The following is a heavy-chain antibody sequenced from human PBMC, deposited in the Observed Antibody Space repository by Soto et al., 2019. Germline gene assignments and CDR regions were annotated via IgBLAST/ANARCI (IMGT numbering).Heavy chain of an antibody. CDR3: AAGESSTVTTSGAFDI. Sequence: VKGPCDAAGVTLSSSSWQWGRHARGQRPDWIGWIVVGSGNTNYAQKFQERVTITRDMSTSTAYMELSSLRSEDTAVYYRAAGESSTVTTSGAFDIWGQRTMVTVSS. D-gene: IGHD4-17*01. CDR1: GVTLSSSS. V-gene: IGHV1-58*01. J-gene: IGHJ3*02. CDR2: IVVGSGNT.